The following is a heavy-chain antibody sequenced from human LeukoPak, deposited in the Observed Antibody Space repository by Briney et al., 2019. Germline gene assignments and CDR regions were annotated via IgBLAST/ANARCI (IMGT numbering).Heavy chain of an antibody. D-gene: IGHD3-10*01. Sequence: SETLSLTCSVSGGSVSSSDYWGWIRQPPGKGLEWIGSIYYSGSTYYNPSLKSRVTISVDTSKNQFSLTLSSVTAADTAVYYCARQAASAYYFGSGNWFDPWGQGTLVTVSS. CDR2: IYYSGST. CDR1: GGSVSSSDY. V-gene: IGHV4-39*01. J-gene: IGHJ5*02. CDR3: ARQAASAYYFGSGNWFDP.